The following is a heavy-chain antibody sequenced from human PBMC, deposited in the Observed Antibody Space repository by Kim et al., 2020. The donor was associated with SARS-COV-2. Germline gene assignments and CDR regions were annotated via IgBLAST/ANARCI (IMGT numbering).Heavy chain of an antibody. CDR3: ARHLSPFMTTVTTPLDY. D-gene: IGHD4-17*01. J-gene: IGHJ4*02. V-gene: IGHV4-39*01. CDR2: IYYSGST. CDR1: GGSISSSSYY. Sequence: SETLSLTCTVSGGSISSSSYYWGWIRQPPGKGLEWIGSIYYSGSTYYNPSLKSRVTISVDTSKNQFSLKLSSVTAADTAVYYCARHLSPFMTTVTTPLDYWGQGTLVTVSS.